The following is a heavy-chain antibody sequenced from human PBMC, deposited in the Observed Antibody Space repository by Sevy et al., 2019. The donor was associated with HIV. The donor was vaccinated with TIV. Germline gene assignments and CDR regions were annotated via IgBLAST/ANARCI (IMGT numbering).Heavy chain of an antibody. J-gene: IGHJ5*02. CDR3: AREYSSSFNWFDP. CDR1: GYSFTSYW. V-gene: IGHV5-51*01. D-gene: IGHD6-6*01. CDR2: IYPGDSDT. Sequence: GESLKISCKGSGYSFTSYWIGWVRQMPGKGLEWMGIIYPGDSDTRYSPSFQAQVTISADKSISTAYLQWSSLKASDTAMYYCAREYSSSFNWFDPWGQGTLVTVSS.